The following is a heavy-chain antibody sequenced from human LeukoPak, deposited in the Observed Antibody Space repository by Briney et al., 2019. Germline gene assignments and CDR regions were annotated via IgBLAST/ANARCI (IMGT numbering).Heavy chain of an antibody. CDR2: IYYSGST. D-gene: IGHD3-22*01. Sequence: SQTLSLTCTVSGGSISSGDYYWSWIRQPPGKGLEWIGYIYYSGSTYYNPSLKSRVTISVDTSKNQFSLKLSSVTAADTAVYYCARSYYDSSGYYPPSWYFDLWGRGTLVTVSS. CDR1: GGSISSGDYY. V-gene: IGHV4-30-4*08. J-gene: IGHJ2*01. CDR3: ARSYYDSSGYYPPSWYFDL.